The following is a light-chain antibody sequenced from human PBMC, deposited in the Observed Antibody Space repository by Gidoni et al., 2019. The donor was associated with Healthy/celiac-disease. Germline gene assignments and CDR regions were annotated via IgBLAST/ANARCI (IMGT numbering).Light chain of an antibody. CDR3: MQALRSPHT. CDR2: LGS. Sequence: TAMSQSPLSLRVTPGEPASISCRSSHSLLHSNGYNYLDWYLQKPGQSPQLLIYLGSNRDSGVPDRFSGSGSGTDFTLKISRVEAEDVGVYYCMQALRSPHTFGQGTRLEIK. J-gene: IGKJ5*01. V-gene: IGKV2-28*01. CDR1: HSLLHSNGYNY.